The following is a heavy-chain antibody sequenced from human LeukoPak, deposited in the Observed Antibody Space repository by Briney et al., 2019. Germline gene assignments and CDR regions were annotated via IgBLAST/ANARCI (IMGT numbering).Heavy chain of an antibody. V-gene: IGHV1-18*01. D-gene: IGHD5-12*01. J-gene: IGHJ4*02. CDR3: ARGSGYGGWYHY. CDR1: GYTFTSYG. CDR2: IGTHNGNT. Sequence: ASVKVSCKASGYTFTSYGISWVRRAPGQGLEWMGWIGTHNGNTIYAQKLQGRVTMTTDTSTSTAYMELRSLRSDDTAVYYCARGSGYGGWYHYWGQGTLVTVSS.